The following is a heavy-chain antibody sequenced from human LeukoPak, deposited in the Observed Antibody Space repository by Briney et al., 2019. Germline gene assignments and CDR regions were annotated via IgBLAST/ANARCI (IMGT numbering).Heavy chain of an antibody. CDR1: GLTVSSND. Sequence: GGSLRLSCAASGLTVSSNDMRWVRQARGKARVWGTVIYSGGSTYYADSVKGRFTISRDNSKNTLYLQMNSLRAEDTAVYYCARGVVGATYTYYFDYWGQGTLVTVSS. CDR3: ARGVVGATYTYYFDY. V-gene: IGHV3-53*01. J-gene: IGHJ4*02. CDR2: IYSGGST. D-gene: IGHD1-26*01.